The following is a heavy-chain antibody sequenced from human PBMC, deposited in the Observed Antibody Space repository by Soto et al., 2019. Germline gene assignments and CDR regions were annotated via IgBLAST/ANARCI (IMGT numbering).Heavy chain of an antibody. D-gene: IGHD2-15*01. J-gene: IGHJ4*02. Sequence: PGGSLRLSCAASGFTFSSYAMSWVRQAPGKGLEWVSAISGSGGSTYYADSVKGRFTISRDNSKNTLYLQMNSLRAEDTAVYYCAKDRRYCSGGSCRDQTFDYWGQGTLVNVSS. CDR2: ISGSGGST. CDR3: AKDRRYCSGGSCRDQTFDY. V-gene: IGHV3-23*01. CDR1: GFTFSSYA.